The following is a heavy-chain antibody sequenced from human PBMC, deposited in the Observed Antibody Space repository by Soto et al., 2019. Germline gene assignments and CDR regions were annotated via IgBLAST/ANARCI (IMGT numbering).Heavy chain of an antibody. J-gene: IGHJ4*02. V-gene: IGHV4-4*02. D-gene: IGHD6-19*01. CDR3: ARDAAVPGESDRFDY. Sequence: PSETLSLTCAVPGDSVTSNVWWSWVRQPPGKGLEWIGEAYHNGLTDYNPSLKSRVTMSVDTSKNEFSLKLTSLTAADTAIYYCARDAAVPGESDRFDYWGQGTLVTVSS. CDR2: AYHNGLT. CDR1: GDSVTSNVW.